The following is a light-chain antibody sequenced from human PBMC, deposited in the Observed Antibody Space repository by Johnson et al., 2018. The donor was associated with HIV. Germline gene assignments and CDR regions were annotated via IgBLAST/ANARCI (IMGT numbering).Light chain of an antibody. CDR3: GTWNSSLRTGF. CDR1: SSNIGKNY. V-gene: IGLV1-51*01. J-gene: IGLJ1*01. Sequence: HSVLTQPPSVSAALGQKVTISCSCSSSNIGKNYVSRYQQLPGTAPKLPIHDHNNLPPWIPARLPLSKFVTSATLRIHGLRTGDEADYYCGTWNSSLRTGFFGTATKVTVL. CDR2: DHN.